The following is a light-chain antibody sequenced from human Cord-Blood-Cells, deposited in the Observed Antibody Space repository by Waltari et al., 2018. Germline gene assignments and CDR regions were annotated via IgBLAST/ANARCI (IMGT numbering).Light chain of an antibody. CDR2: SNN. V-gene: IGLV1-44*01. J-gene: IGLJ3*02. CDR1: SSNIGSNT. Sequence: QSVLTQPPSASGTPGQRVTISCSGSSSNIGSNTVNWYQQLPGTAPKLLIYSNNQRPSGVPDGFSGAKSGTSASLAISGLQSEDEADYYCAAWDDSLNGVFGGGTKLTVL. CDR3: AAWDDSLNGV.